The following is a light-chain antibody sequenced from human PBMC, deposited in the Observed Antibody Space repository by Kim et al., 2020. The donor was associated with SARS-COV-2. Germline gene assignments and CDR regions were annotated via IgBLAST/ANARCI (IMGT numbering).Light chain of an antibody. CDR1: SGSIASNY. V-gene: IGLV6-57*03. CDR3: QSYDSSNLE. CDR2: EDN. Sequence: GKTVTISCTRSSGSIASNYVQWYQQRPGSAPTTVIYEDNQRPSGVPDRFSGSIDSSSNSASLTISGLKTEDEADYYCQSYDSSNLEFGGGTQLTVL. J-gene: IGLJ3*02.